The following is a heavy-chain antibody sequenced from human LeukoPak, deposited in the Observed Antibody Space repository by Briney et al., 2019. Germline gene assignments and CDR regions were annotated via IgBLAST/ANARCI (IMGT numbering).Heavy chain of an antibody. V-gene: IGHV3-66*02. CDR3: ARATFWSGYQRDSWYMGV. Sequence: GGSLRLSCAASGFSASSNYMSWVRQAPGKGLEWVSVIYSGGSTYYADSVKGRFTTSRDNSKNTLYLQMNSLRAEDTAVYYCARATFWSGYQRDSWYMGVWGKGTTVTVSS. J-gene: IGHJ6*03. CDR1: GFSASSNY. CDR2: IYSGGST. D-gene: IGHD3-3*01.